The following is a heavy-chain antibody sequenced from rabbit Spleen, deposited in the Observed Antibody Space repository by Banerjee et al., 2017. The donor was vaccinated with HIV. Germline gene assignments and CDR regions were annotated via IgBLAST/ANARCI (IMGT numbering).Heavy chain of an antibody. D-gene: IGHD2-1*01. J-gene: IGHJ4*01. V-gene: IGHV1S45*01. CDR3: AREVLYADYAAFGDATIYYFDL. Sequence: QQQLEESGGGLVKPGGTLTLTCKASGFSFSAGYDMCWVRQAPGKGLEWIACIAAGSSDSTYFANWAKGRFTISKASSTTVTLQMTSLTAADTATYFCAREVLYADYAAFGDATIYYFDLWGPGTLVTVS. CDR1: GFSFSAGYD. CDR2: IAAGSSDST.